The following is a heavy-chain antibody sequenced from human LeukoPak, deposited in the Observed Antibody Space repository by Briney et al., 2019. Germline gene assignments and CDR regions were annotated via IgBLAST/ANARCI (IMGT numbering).Heavy chain of an antibody. V-gene: IGHV3-48*03. CDR3: ARGASNWNFDYYGMDV. J-gene: IGHJ6*02. CDR1: GFTFSSCE. Sequence: GGSLRLSCAASGFTFSSCEMNWVRQAPGKGLEWVSYISSSGSTIYYADSVKGRFTISRDNATNSLYLQMNSLRAEDTAVYYCARGASNWNFDYYGMDVWGQGTTVTVSS. D-gene: IGHD1-1*01. CDR2: ISSSGSTI.